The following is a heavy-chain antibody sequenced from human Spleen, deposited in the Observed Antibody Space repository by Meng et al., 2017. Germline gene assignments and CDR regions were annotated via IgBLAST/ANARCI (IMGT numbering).Heavy chain of an antibody. J-gene: IGHJ4*02. D-gene: IGHD6-19*01. CDR3: ARDNGYSSGWYNY. V-gene: IGHV4-34*01. CDR2: IYHSGST. CDR1: GGSFSDYY. Sequence: SETLSLTCVVSGGSFSDYYWSWIRQPPGKGLEWIGEIYHSGSTNYNPSLKSRVTISVDKSKNQFSLKLTPVTAADTAVYYCARDNGYSSGWYNYWGQGTLVTVSS.